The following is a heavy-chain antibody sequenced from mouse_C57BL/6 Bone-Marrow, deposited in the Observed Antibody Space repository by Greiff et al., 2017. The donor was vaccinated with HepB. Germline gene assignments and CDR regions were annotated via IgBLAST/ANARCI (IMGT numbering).Heavy chain of an antibody. V-gene: IGHV1-80*01. CDR1: GYAFSSYW. CDR2: IYPGDGDT. J-gene: IGHJ2*01. CDR3: ARCWDYYGPYFDY. D-gene: IGHD1-2*01. Sequence: QVQLKESGAELVKPGASVKISCKASGYAFSSYWMNWVKQRPGKGLEWIGQIYPGDGDTNYNGKFKGKATLTADKSSSTAYMQLSSLTSEDSAVYFCARCWDYYGPYFDYWGQGTTLTVSS.